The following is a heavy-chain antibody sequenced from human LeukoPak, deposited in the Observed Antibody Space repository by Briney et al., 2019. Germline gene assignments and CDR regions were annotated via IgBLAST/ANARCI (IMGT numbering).Heavy chain of an antibody. D-gene: IGHD6-13*01. J-gene: IGHJ5*02. V-gene: IGHV3-21*01. Sequence: PGGSLRLSCAASGFTFSSYSMNWVRQAPGKGLEWVSSISSSSSYIYYADSVKGRFTISRDNAKNSLYLQMNSLRAEDTAVYYCARTNVKKQQLVRRFDPWGQGTLVTVSS. CDR3: ARTNVKKQQLVRRFDP. CDR2: ISSSSSYI. CDR1: GFTFSSYS.